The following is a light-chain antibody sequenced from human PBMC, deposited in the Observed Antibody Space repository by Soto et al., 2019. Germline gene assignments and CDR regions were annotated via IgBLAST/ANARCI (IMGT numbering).Light chain of an antibody. J-gene: IGKJ1*01. CDR2: WAS. CDR3: QQYYSTPQT. CDR1: QSVLYSSSNKNY. V-gene: IGKV4-1*01. Sequence: DIVMTRSPDSLTVSLGERASINCKTSQSVLYSSSNKNYLAWYQQKPGQPPKLLIYWASTRESGVPDRFSGSGSGTDFTLTISSLQAEDVAVYYCQQYYSTPQTFGQGTKVEIK.